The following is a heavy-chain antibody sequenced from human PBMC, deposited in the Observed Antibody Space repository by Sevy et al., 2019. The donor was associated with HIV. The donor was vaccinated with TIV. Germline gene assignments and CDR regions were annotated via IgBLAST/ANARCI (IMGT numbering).Heavy chain of an antibody. CDR2: IKSESDGGTT. J-gene: IGHJ4*02. CDR1: GLTLSYAW. CDR3: TARNFDF. Sequence: GGSLRLSCAASGLTLSYAWMNWVRQAPGKGLEWVGRIKSESDGGTTDFATPVKGRFINSRDESKDTLYLQINSLNTGETALYYCTARNFDFWGRGTLVTVSS. V-gene: IGHV3-15*07.